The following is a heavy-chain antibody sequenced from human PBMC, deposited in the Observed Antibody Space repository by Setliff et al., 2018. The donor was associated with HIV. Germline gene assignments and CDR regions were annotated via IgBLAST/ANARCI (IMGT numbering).Heavy chain of an antibody. Sequence: ASVKVSCKASGYTFTSYGITWVRQAPGQGLEWMGWISTYNGNTHYAQKLQGRVTMTTDTSTSTAYMELRSLRSDDTAVYYCARDVRSIAARPYYYYMDVWGKGTTVTVSS. CDR2: ISTYNGNT. CDR3: ARDVRSIAARPYYYYMDV. CDR1: GYTFTSYG. J-gene: IGHJ6*03. D-gene: IGHD6-6*01. V-gene: IGHV1-18*01.